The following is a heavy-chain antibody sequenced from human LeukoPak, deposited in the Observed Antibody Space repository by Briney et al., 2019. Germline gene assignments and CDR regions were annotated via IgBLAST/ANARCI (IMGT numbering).Heavy chain of an antibody. CDR1: GYTFTDFY. CDR2: INPNSGGT. Sequence: ASVKASCKASGYTFTDFYMHWVRQAPGQGLEWMGWINPNSGGTNYAQKFQGRVTMTRDTSISTASMELSRLRSDDTAVYYCATLRSAYYHYFDYWGQGALVTVSS. CDR3: ATLRSAYYHYFDY. D-gene: IGHD3-10*01. J-gene: IGHJ4*02. V-gene: IGHV1-2*02.